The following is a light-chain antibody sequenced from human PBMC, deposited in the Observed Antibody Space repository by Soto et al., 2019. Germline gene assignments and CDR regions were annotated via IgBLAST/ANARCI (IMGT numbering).Light chain of an antibody. V-gene: IGLV2-14*01. J-gene: IGLJ1*01. CDR1: SSDVGGYNY. CDR3: CSYTTSNTRQIV. Sequence: QSVLTQRASVSGSPGQSITISCTGTSSDVGGYNYVSWYQQQPGKAPKFMIYDVTNRPSGVSNRFSGSKSGNTASLTISGLQAEDEADYYCCSYTTSNTRQIVFGTGTKLTVL. CDR2: DVT.